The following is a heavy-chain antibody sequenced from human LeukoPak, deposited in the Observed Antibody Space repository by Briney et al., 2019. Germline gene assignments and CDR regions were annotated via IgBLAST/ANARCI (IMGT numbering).Heavy chain of an antibody. CDR2: ISYDGSNK. CDR1: GFTFSSYG. J-gene: IGHJ3*02. D-gene: IGHD5-24*01. CDR3: ARELEGEMATNQPSFAFDI. Sequence: PGRSLRLSCAASGFTFSSYGMHWVRQAPGKGLEWVAVISYDGSNKYYADSVKGRFTISRDNSKNTLYLQMNSLRAEDTAVYYCARELEGEMATNQPSFAFDIWGQGTMVTVSS. V-gene: IGHV3-30*03.